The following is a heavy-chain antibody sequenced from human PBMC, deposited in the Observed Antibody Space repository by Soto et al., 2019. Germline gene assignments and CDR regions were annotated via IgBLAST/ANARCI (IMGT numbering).Heavy chain of an antibody. CDR2: IRSKAYGGTT. Sequence: HPGGSLRLSCTASGFTFGDYAMSWFRQAPGKGLEWVGFIRSKAYGGTTEYAASVKGRFTISRDDSKSIAYLQMNSLKTEDTAVYFCTRFSDNDDPFDYWGQGTLVTVSS. CDR3: TRFSDNDDPFDY. D-gene: IGHD1-1*01. V-gene: IGHV3-49*03. J-gene: IGHJ4*02. CDR1: GFTFGDYA.